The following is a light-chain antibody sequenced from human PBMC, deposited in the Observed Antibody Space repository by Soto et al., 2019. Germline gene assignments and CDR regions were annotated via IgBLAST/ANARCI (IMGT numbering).Light chain of an antibody. CDR2: DAS. CDR1: QRISTY. CDR3: QQRSNWPST. V-gene: IGKV3-11*01. J-gene: IGKJ4*01. Sequence: EIVLTQSPATLSLSPGERATLSCRASQRISTYLAWYQHKPGQAPRLLIYDASNRATGIPARFSGSGSGTDCTLTISSLEPEDFAVYYCQQRSNWPSTFGGGTKVEIK.